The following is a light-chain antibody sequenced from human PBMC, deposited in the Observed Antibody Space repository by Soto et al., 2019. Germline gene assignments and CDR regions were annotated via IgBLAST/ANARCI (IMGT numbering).Light chain of an antibody. Sequence: QSVLTQPPSVSGTPGQRVIISSSGSISNIGNNYVYWFQQLPGTAPKVLSNRNNQRPSGVPDRFSGSKSGTSASLAISGLRSEDEAEYYCAAWDDTVRSYVFGTGTKLTVL. J-gene: IGLJ1*01. CDR3: AAWDDTVRSYV. V-gene: IGLV1-47*01. CDR1: ISNIGNNY. CDR2: RNN.